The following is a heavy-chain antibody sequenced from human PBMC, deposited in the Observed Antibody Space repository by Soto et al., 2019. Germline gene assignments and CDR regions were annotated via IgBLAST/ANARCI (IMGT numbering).Heavy chain of an antibody. Sequence: ASVKVSCKASGYTFTSYAMNWVRQAPGQRLEWMGWINAGNGNTKYSQKFQGRVTITRDTSASTAYMELSSLRSEDTAVYYCARDPRHSYRTTWGQGTLVTVSS. V-gene: IGHV1-3*01. CDR2: INAGNGNT. CDR1: GYTFTSYA. CDR3: ARDPRHSYRTT. D-gene: IGHD5-18*01. J-gene: IGHJ1*01.